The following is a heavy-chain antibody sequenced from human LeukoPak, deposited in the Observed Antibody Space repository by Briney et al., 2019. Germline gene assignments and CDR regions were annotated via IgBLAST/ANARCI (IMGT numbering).Heavy chain of an antibody. V-gene: IGHV4-34*01. CDR3: ARGGGRDFDY. J-gene: IGHJ4*02. CDR2: INHSGST. CDR1: GESFSGYY. D-gene: IGHD2-15*01. Sequence: SETLSLTCAVYGESFSGYYWSWIRQPPGKGLEWIGDINHSGSTNYNPSLKSRVTISVDTSKNQFSLNLNSVTAADTAVYYCARGGGRDFDYWGQGTLVTVSS.